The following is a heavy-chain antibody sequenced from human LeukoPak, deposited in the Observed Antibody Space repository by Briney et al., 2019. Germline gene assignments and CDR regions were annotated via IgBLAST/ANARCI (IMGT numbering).Heavy chain of an antibody. D-gene: IGHD3-10*01. CDR1: DGSISSGGYY. V-gene: IGHV4-31*03. Sequence: SQTLSLTCTVSDGSISSGGYYWSWIRQHPGKGLEWIGYIYYSGSTYYNPSLKSRVTISVDTSKNQFSLKLSSVTAADTAVYYCARGYYGSGSYILYYYYGMDVWGQGTTVTVSS. J-gene: IGHJ6*02. CDR3: ARGYYGSGSYILYYYYGMDV. CDR2: IYYSGST.